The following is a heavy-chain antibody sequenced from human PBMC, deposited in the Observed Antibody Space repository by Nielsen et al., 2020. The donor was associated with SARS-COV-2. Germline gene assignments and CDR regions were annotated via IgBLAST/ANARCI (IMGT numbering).Heavy chain of an antibody. J-gene: IGHJ6*02. CDR2: IRSKANSYAT. CDR3: TRRATITISGGYGMDV. Sequence: VRQMPGKGLEWVGRIRSKANSYATAYAASVKGRFPISRDDSKNTAYLQMNSLKTEDTAVYYCTRRATITISGGYGMDVWGQGTTVTVSS. V-gene: IGHV3-73*01. D-gene: IGHD3-9*01.